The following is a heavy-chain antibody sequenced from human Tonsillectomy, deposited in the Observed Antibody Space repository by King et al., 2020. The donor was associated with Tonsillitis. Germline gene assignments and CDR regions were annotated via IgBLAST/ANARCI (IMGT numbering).Heavy chain of an antibody. Sequence: VQLVESGGGVVQPGRSLRLSCAASGFSFSTSGMHWVRQAPGRGREWVALILYDGSNNYYGDSVKGRFTISRDNFKNTLYLEMTSLKAEDTAVYYCAKDLTGGDNCYYYMDVWGKGTTVTVSS. CDR1: GFSFSTSG. CDR2: ILYDGSNN. CDR3: AKDLTGGDNCYYYMDV. D-gene: IGHD7-27*01. V-gene: IGHV3-30*18. J-gene: IGHJ6*03.